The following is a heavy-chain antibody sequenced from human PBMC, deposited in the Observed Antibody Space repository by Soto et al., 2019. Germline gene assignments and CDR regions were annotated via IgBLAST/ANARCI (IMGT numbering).Heavy chain of an antibody. CDR1: GFTFSSYG. V-gene: IGHV3-33*01. J-gene: IGHJ6*03. CDR3: ARDSRGGVQNDMDV. Sequence: GGSLRLSCAASGFTFSSYGMHWVRQAPGKGLEWVAVIWYDGSNKYYADSVKGRFTISRDNSKNTLYLQMNSLRAEDTAVYYCARDSRGGVQNDMDVWGKGTTVTVSS. CDR2: IWYDGSNK. D-gene: IGHD3-10*01.